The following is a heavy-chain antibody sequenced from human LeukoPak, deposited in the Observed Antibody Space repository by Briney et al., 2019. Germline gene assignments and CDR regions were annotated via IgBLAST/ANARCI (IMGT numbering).Heavy chain of an antibody. CDR2: ISYDGSNK. CDR3: AKDRQNQLLPPYYYYYYMDV. CDR1: GFTFSSYG. V-gene: IGHV3-30*18. Sequence: GGSLRLSCAASGFTFSSYGMHWVRQAPGKGLEWVAFISYDGSNKDYAEYVKGRFTISRDNSKNTMYLQMNSLRAEDTAVYYCAKDRQNQLLPPYYYYYYMDVWGKGTTVTISS. J-gene: IGHJ6*03. D-gene: IGHD2-2*01.